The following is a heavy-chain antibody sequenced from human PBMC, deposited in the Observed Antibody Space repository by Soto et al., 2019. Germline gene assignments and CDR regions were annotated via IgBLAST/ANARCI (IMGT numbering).Heavy chain of an antibody. CDR3: ASYSDSSGYLAYFDY. Sequence: SETLSLTCTVSGGSVSSGTCYWNWIRQPPGKGLEWIGYIYYSGSTHYNPSLKSRVTISLDASKNQFSLELDSVTAADTAVYFCASYSDSSGYLAYFDYWGQGTVVTVYS. V-gene: IGHV4-61*01. D-gene: IGHD3-22*01. CDR1: GGSVSSGTCY. J-gene: IGHJ4*02. CDR2: IYYSGST.